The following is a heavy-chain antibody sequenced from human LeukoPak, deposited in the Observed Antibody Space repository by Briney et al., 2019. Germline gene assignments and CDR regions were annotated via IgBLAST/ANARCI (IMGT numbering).Heavy chain of an antibody. CDR2: ISGSGGST. V-gene: IGHV3-23*01. CDR1: GLAVTNNY. Sequence: GGSLRLSCAASGLAVTNNYMTWVRQAPGKGLEWVSAISGSGGSTYYADSVKGRFTISRDNSKNTLYLQMSSLRAEDTAVYYCAKEQAVDYWGQGTLVTVSS. CDR3: AKEQAVDY. D-gene: IGHD6-13*01. J-gene: IGHJ4*02.